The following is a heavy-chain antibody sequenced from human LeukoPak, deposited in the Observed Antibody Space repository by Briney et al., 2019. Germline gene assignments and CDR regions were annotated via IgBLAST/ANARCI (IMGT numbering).Heavy chain of an antibody. Sequence: SETLSLTCSVSGGSISRYYWGWIRQPAGKGLEWIGRIYSSGGANYNPSLKTRVTMSVDTSKNQFSLKLSSVTAADTAVYYCARYSGSYYKEFDYWGQGTLVTVSS. V-gene: IGHV4-4*07. CDR3: ARYSGSYYKEFDY. D-gene: IGHD1-26*01. J-gene: IGHJ4*02. CDR1: GGSISRYY. CDR2: IYSSGGA.